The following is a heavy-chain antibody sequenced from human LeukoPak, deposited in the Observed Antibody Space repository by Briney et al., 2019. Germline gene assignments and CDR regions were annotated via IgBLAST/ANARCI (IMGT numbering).Heavy chain of an antibody. CDR1: GYTFTGYY. CDR2: INPNSGGT. Sequence: ASVKVSCKASGYTFTGYYMHWVRQAPGQGLEWMGWINPNSGGTNYAQKFQGRVTMTRDTSISTAYMELSRLRSDGTAVYYCARAPLIAAHNDYWGQGTLVTVSS. J-gene: IGHJ4*02. CDR3: ARAPLIAAHNDY. D-gene: IGHD6-6*01. V-gene: IGHV1-2*02.